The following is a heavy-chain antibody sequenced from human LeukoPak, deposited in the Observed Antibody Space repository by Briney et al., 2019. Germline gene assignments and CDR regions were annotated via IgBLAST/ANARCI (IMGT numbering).Heavy chain of an antibody. J-gene: IGHJ4*02. CDR2: ISSSGSTI. D-gene: IGHD2/OR15-2a*01. CDR1: GFTFRSYE. V-gene: IGHV3-48*03. CDR3: ARDLSRFTSVDRPYDY. Sequence: PGGSLRLSCAASGFTFRSYEMNWVRQSPGKGLEWVSYISSSGSTIYYADSVKGRFTISRDNAKNSLYLQMNSLRAEDTAVYYCARDLSRFTSVDRPYDYWGQGTLVTVSS.